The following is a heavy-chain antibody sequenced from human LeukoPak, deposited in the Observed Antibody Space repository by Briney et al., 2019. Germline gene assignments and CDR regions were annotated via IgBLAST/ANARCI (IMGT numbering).Heavy chain of an antibody. D-gene: IGHD6-19*01. J-gene: IGHJ4*02. Sequence: QPGGSLRLSCAASGYSFSNYWMYWVRQAPGKRLVWISRINREGSITTYADSVKGRFTISRDNAKNTLYLQMISLRSEDAAVYYCAREELEVAGLQYWGQGTLVTVSS. V-gene: IGHV3-74*01. CDR1: GYSFSNYW. CDR3: AREELEVAGLQY. CDR2: INREGSIT.